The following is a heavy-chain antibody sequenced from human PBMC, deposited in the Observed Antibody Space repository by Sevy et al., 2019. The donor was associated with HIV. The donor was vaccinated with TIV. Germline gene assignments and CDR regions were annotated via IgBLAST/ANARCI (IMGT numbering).Heavy chain of an antibody. Sequence: GGSLRLSCAASGFTFSSYAMSWVRQAPGKGLKWVSAISGSGGSTYYADSVKGRFTISRDNSKNTLYLQMNSLRAEDTAVYYCVKSVTQYYFDYWGQGTLVTVSS. J-gene: IGHJ4*02. CDR2: ISGSGGST. V-gene: IGHV3-23*01. CDR3: VKSVTQYYFDY. CDR1: GFTFSSYA. D-gene: IGHD4-17*01.